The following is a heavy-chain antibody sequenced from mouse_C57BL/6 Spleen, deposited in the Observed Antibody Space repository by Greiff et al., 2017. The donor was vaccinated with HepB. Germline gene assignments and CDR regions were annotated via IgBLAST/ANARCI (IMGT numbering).Heavy chain of an antibody. V-gene: IGHV1-55*01. CDR3: ARGYYGSSYYFDY. CDR1: GYTFTSYW. Sequence: VQLKESGAELVKPGASVKMSCKASGYTFTSYWITWVKQRPGQGLEWIGDIYPGSGSTNYNEKFKSKATLTVDTSSSTAYMQLSSLTSEDSAVYYCARGYYGSSYYFDYWGQGTTLTVSS. CDR2: IYPGSGST. J-gene: IGHJ2*01. D-gene: IGHD1-1*01.